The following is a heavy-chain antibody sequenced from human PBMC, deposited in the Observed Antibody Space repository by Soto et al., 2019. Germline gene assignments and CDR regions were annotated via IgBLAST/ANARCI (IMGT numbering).Heavy chain of an antibody. CDR3: ARGGHSGYEYYFDY. J-gene: IGHJ4*02. D-gene: IGHD5-12*01. V-gene: IGHV4-59*01. CDR1: GGSISSCY. CDR2: IYYSGST. Sequence: PSETLSLTCTVSGGSISSCYWSWIRQPPGKGLEWIGYIYYSGSTNYNPSLKSRVTISVDTSKNQFSLKLSSVTAADTAVYYCARGGHSGYEYYFDYWGQGTLVTVSS.